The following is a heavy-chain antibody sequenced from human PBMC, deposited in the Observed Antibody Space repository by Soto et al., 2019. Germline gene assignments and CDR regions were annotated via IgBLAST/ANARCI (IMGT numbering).Heavy chain of an antibody. J-gene: IGHJ4*02. D-gene: IGHD1-26*01. Sequence: QVQLVQSGAEEKKPGASVKVSCKASGYTFTSYAMHWVRQAPGQRLEWMGWINAGNGNTKYSQKFQGRVTITRDTSVSTAYMELSSLRSEDTAVYYCACVRELLTFDYWGQGTLVTVSS. CDR1: GYTFTSYA. V-gene: IGHV1-3*05. CDR2: INAGNGNT. CDR3: ACVRELLTFDY.